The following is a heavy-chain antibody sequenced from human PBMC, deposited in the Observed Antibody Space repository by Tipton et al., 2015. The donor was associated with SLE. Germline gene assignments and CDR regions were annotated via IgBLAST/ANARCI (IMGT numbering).Heavy chain of an antibody. CDR3: ARAGTGTAWGTFDI. CDR2: IYYSGST. CDR1: GGSFSGYF. D-gene: IGHD1-14*01. Sequence: TLSLTCAVYGGSFSGYFWSWIRQPPGKGLEWIGSIYYSGSTFNNPSLKSRVTISAVTSKNQFSLRVSSVTAADTAVYYCARAGTGTAWGTFDIWGPGTIVTVSS. V-gene: IGHV4-34*01. J-gene: IGHJ3*02.